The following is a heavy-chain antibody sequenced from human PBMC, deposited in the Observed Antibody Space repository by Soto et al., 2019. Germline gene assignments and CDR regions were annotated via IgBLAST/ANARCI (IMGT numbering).Heavy chain of an antibody. Sequence: QVQLQESGPGLVKPSETLSLTCTVSGGSISSYYWSWIRQPPGMGLEWIGYIYYSGSTKYNPSLKSRVTISVDTSKNQFSLKLSSVTAADTAVYYCARSNDARVYYYYGMDVWGQGTTVTVSS. CDR1: GGSISSYY. CDR2: IYYSGST. CDR3: ARSNDARVYYYYGMDV. J-gene: IGHJ6*02. V-gene: IGHV4-59*01.